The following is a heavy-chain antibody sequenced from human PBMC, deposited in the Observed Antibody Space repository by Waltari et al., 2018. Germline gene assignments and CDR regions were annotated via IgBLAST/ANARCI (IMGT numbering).Heavy chain of an antibody. CDR1: GSTLSELS. CDR3: AAGPGPAGFYFYYYLHV. J-gene: IGHJ6*03. CDR2: FDAERGET. Sequence: QVQLIQSGAEVRKPGASVKVSCTVSGSTLSELSIHGVRQGPGKGLGGVGGFDAERGETLYAQTFQGKVTLTEEPSINTAYMEVSSLRSDDTAVYFCAAGPGPAGFYFYYYLHVWGKGTTVTVAS. D-gene: IGHD6-13*01. V-gene: IGHV1-24*01.